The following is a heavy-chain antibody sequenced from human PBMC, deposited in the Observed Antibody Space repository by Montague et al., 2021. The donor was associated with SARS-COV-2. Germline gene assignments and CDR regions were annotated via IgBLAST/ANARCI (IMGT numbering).Heavy chain of an antibody. V-gene: IGHV4-39*01. J-gene: IGHJ5*02. CDR1: GGSISSSSYY. D-gene: IGHD3-10*01. Sequence: SDTLSLTRTVSGGSISSSSYYWGWIHQPPGKGLEWIGSIYYSGSTYYNPSLKSRVTISVDTSKNQFSLKLSSVTAADTAVYYRARQGRISMVRLNWFDPWGQGTLVTVSS. CDR3: ARQGRISMVRLNWFDP. CDR2: IYYSGST.